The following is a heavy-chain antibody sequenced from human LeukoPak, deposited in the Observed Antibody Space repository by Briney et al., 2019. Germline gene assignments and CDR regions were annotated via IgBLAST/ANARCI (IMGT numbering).Heavy chain of an antibody. CDR3: ARALGAFDI. CDR1: DGSIGTSNYY. J-gene: IGHJ3*02. CDR2: IFYSGST. Sequence: SETLSLTCTVSDGSIGTSNYYWGWIRQPPGKGLEWIGNIFYSGSTYYSPSLKSRVTISLDTSRNQFSLKLNSVTAADTAVYYCARALGAFDIWGQGTMVTVSS. V-gene: IGHV4-39*07.